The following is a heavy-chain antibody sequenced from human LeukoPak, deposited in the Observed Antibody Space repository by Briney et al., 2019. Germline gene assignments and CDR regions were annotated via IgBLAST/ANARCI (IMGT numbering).Heavy chain of an antibody. CDR2: IHSSGNS. V-gene: IGHV4-39*01. J-gene: IGHJ4*02. D-gene: IGHD3-22*01. CDR1: TGSFNSGVYY. Sequence: SETLSLTCSVSTGSFNSGVYYWGWVRQPPGKGLEWIGSIHSSGNSYCNPSLKSRVTLSVDTSKNQFSLKLSSVTAADRAVYYCAKHEGSYYDKSGYTFDFWGLGTLDTVSS. CDR3: AKHEGSYYDKSGYTFDF.